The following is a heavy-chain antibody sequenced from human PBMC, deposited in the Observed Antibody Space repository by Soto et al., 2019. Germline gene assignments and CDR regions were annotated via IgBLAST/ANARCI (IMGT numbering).Heavy chain of an antibody. J-gene: IGHJ4*02. CDR3: ARDPWTYYDFWSGYLPDY. V-gene: IGHV3-30-3*01. CDR1: GFTFSSYA. D-gene: IGHD3-3*01. Sequence: PGGSLRLSCAASGFTFSSYAMHWVRQAPGKGLEWVAVISYDGSNKYYADSVKGRFTISRDNSKNTLYLQMNSLRAEDTAVYYCARDPWTYYDFWSGYLPDYWGQGTLVTVSS. CDR2: ISYDGSNK.